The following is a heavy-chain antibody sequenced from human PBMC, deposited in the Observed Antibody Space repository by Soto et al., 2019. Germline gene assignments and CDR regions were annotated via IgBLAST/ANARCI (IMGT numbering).Heavy chain of an antibody. Sequence: SETLSLTCTVSGGSVTSGSYYWSWIRQPPGKGLEWIGYTYYSGSTNYNPSLKSRVTISVDTSKSQISLKLSSVTAADTAVYYCARVGGYGMDVWGQGTTVTVAS. CDR1: GGSVTSGSYY. V-gene: IGHV4-61*01. CDR3: ARVGGYGMDV. J-gene: IGHJ6*02. D-gene: IGHD3-10*01. CDR2: TYYSGST.